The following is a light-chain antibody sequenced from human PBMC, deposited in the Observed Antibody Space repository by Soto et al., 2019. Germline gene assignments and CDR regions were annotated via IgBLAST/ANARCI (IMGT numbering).Light chain of an antibody. V-gene: IGKV3-15*01. CDR1: QSLRTN. Sequence: EMVLTQSPGTLSLSLGERATLSCRASQSLRTNSLAWYQQKPGQAPRLLISGASTRATGFPARFSGSGSGTEFTLTISSLQSEDFAVYYCQQYNGWPITFGQGTRLEIK. CDR3: QQYNGWPIT. J-gene: IGKJ5*01. CDR2: GAS.